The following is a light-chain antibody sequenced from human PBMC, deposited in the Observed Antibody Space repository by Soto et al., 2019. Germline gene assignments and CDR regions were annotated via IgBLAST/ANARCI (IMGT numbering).Light chain of an antibody. J-gene: IGKJ5*01. CDR3: QQRSSWPLVT. Sequence: EIVLTQSPATLSLSPGERATLSCRASQSVSSYLAWYQHKPGQAPRLLIYDASNRATGIPARFSGSGSGTDFTLTISSLEPEDFAVYYCQQRSSWPLVTFGQGTRLEIK. V-gene: IGKV3-11*01. CDR1: QSVSSY. CDR2: DAS.